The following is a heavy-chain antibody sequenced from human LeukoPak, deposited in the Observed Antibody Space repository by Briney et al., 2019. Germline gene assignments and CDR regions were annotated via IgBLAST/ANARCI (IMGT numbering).Heavy chain of an antibody. CDR2: ISGSGGST. CDR3: AKHWYYDIVTGYYGMDV. V-gene: IGHV3-23*01. CDR1: GFTFSSYA. D-gene: IGHD3-9*01. J-gene: IGHJ6*02. Sequence: GGSLRLSCAASGFTFSSYAMSWVRPAPGKGLEWDSAISGSGGSTYYADSVKGRFTISRDNSKNTLYLQMNSLRAEDTAVYYCAKHWYYDIVTGYYGMDVWGQGTTVTVSS.